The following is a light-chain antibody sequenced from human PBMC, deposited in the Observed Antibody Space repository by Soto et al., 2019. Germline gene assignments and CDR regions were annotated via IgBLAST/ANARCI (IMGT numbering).Light chain of an antibody. CDR2: DAS. V-gene: IGKV3-11*01. Sequence: EIVLTQSPATLSLSPGERATLSCRASQSVSSYLAWYQQKPGQAPRLLIYDASNRATGIPARFSGSGSGTDVTLTISSLEPEDFAVYYCQQRSNGFTFGPGTKVDIK. CDR3: QQRSNGFT. CDR1: QSVSSY. J-gene: IGKJ3*01.